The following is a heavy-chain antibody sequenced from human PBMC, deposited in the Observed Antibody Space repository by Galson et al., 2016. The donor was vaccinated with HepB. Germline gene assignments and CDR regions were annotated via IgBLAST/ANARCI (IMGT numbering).Heavy chain of an antibody. CDR3: AREGVVAAGGRGYNWFDP. CDR1: GFTVSSNY. D-gene: IGHD2-2*01. CDR2: IYSGGST. Sequence: SLRLSCAASGFTVSSNYMSWVRQAPGKGLEWVSVIYSGGSTYYADSVKGRFTISRDNSKNTLYLQMNSLRAEDTAVYYCAREGVVAAGGRGYNWFDPWGQGTLVTVSS. V-gene: IGHV3-66*01. J-gene: IGHJ5*02.